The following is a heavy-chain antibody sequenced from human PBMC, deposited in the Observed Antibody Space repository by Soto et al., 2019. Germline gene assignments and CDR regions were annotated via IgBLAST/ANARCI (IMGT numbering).Heavy chain of an antibody. V-gene: IGHV1-18*01. D-gene: IGHD3-10*01. CDR1: GYTFTSYG. J-gene: IGHJ4*02. CDR3: ARDWGEYRMARCYFHY. Sequence: ASVKVSCKASGYTFTSYGISWVRQAPGQGLEWMGWISAYNGNTNYAQKLQGRVTMTTDTSTSTAYMELRSLRSDDTGVSYCARDWGEYRMARCYFHYWGQGTLVSVSP. CDR2: ISAYNGNT.